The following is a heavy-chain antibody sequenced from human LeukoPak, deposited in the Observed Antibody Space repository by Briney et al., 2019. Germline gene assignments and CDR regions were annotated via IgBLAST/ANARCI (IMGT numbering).Heavy chain of an antibody. D-gene: IGHD1-26*01. CDR3: ARETAERYRGSYFDY. V-gene: IGHV4-30-2*01. J-gene: IGHJ4*02. CDR2: EN. Sequence: PSQTLSLTCTVSGASVCSGPYYWSWIRQPPGEGLEWIGWENNYNVSLKSRVIISVDRSKNQFSLTFISVTAADTAVYFCARETAERYRGSYFDYWGQGALVTVSS. CDR1: GASVCSGPYY.